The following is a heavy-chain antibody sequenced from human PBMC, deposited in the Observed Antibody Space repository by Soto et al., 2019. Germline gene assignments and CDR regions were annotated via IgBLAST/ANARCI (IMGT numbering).Heavy chain of an antibody. D-gene: IGHD6-13*01. V-gene: IGHV2-5*01. CDR2: IYWNDDR. CDR3: AHRLPGPSGYGD. J-gene: IGHJ6*02. CDR1: GISLSSGVVG. Sequence: QITLKESGPTLVKPTQTLTLTCTYSGISLSSGVVGVGWIRQAPGEALEWLVLIYWNDDRYFNPSLRHRLTITRDTSKNQVVLTMTNMDPVDTATYYCAHRLPGPSGYGDWGQGTTVTVSS.